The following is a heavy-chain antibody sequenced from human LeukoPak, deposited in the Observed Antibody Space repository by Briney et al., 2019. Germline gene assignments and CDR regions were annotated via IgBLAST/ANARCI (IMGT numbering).Heavy chain of an antibody. Sequence: SETLSLTCTVSGGSISSYYWSWIRQPPGKGLEWIGYIYYSGSTNYNPSLKSRVTISVDTSKNQFSLKLSSVTAADTAVYYGARGLLDSSGYYADYWGQGTLVTVSS. CDR2: IYYSGST. CDR1: GGSISSYY. V-gene: IGHV4-59*01. CDR3: ARGLLDSSGYYADY. D-gene: IGHD3-22*01. J-gene: IGHJ4*02.